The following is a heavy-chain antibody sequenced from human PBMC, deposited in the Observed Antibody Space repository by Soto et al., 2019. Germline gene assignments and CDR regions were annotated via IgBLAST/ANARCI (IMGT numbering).Heavy chain of an antibody. CDR1: GLTLSDHY. J-gene: IGHJ4*02. V-gene: IGHV3-72*01. CDR3: ARPFVYDY. Sequence: GGSLRLSCVASGLTLSDHYIDWVRQAPGKGLEWVGRTRNKTKSYSTEYAAPVKGRFTLSRDNSKNSVYLQMDSLKIEDTAVIFCARPFVYDYGGKGTLVPVSS. CDR2: TRNKTKSYST.